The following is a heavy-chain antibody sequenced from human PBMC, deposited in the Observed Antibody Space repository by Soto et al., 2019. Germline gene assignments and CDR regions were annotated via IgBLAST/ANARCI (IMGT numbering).Heavy chain of an antibody. V-gene: IGHV1-46*01. CDR1: GYTFTSHF. J-gene: IGHJ4*02. Sequence: ASVKVSCKASGYTFTSHFMHWVRQAPGQGLEWVGIINPTGGGTAYAKKFQGRVTVTRDTSTSTVFLDLSSLRSEDTAVYYCARAGNSFGYTCHWGQGTLVTVSS. CDR3: ARAGNSFGYTCH. CDR2: INPTGGGT. D-gene: IGHD5-18*01.